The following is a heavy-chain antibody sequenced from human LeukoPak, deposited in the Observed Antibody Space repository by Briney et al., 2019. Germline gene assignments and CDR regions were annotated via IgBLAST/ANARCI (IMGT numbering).Heavy chain of an antibody. CDR3: ARQKGTNWFDP. CDR1: GYSLTSYW. CDR2: IYPGDSDT. V-gene: IGHV5-51*01. Sequence: GESLKISCKGSGYSLTSYWIGWVRQMPGKGLEWMGIIYPGDSDTRYSPSFRGQVTISADKSISTACLQWSSLKASDTAMYYCARQKGTNWFDPWGQGTLVTVSS. J-gene: IGHJ5*02. D-gene: IGHD1-1*01.